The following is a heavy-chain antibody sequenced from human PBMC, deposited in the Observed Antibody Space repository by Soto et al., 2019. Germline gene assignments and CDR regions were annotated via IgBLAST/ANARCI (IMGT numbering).Heavy chain of an antibody. J-gene: IGHJ6*02. D-gene: IGHD4-17*01. CDR2: ISSSGSTI. V-gene: IGHV3-48*03. Sequence: LRLSCAASGFTFSSYEMNWVRQAPGKGLEWVSYISSSGSTIYYADSVKGRFTISRDNAKNSLYLQMNSLRAEDTAVYYCARLDYGDYHYYYGMDVWGQGTTVTVS. CDR1: GFTFSSYE. CDR3: ARLDYGDYHYYYGMDV.